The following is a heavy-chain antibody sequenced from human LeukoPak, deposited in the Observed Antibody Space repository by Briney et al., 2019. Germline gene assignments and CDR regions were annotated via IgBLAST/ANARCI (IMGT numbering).Heavy chain of an antibody. D-gene: IGHD5-12*01. CDR2: ISSSGRSI. Sequence: GGSLRLSCAASGFTFNIYEMKWVRQAAGKGGEGISYISSSGRSIYYADSVKGRFTISRDNAKNSVYLQMNSLRVEDTAIYYCAKEDIAGNGFPFDSWGQGTMVTVSS. J-gene: IGHJ4*02. CDR3: AKEDIAGNGFPFDS. CDR1: GFTFNIYE. V-gene: IGHV3-48*03.